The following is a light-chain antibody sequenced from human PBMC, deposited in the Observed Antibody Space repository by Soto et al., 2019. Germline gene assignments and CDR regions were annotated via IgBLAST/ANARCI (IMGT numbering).Light chain of an antibody. CDR1: QSVGTS. CDR2: ESS. Sequence: EIVLTQSPATLSLSPGERATLSCRASQSVGTSLAWYQQKSGQAPRLLFYESSNRATYIPARFSASGSGTDFTLTISGLEPEDVAVYYCQQRGVWPLTFGGGTKGEIK. CDR3: QQRGVWPLT. V-gene: IGKV3-11*01. J-gene: IGKJ4*01.